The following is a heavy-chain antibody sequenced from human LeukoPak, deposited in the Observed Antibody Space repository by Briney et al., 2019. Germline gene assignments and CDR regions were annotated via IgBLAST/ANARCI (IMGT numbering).Heavy chain of an antibody. CDR3: AREGRRELPDY. D-gene: IGHD1-26*01. CDR1: GGSISSYY. V-gene: IGHV4-59*01. J-gene: IGHJ4*02. Sequence: SETLSLTCTVSGGSISSYYWSWIRQPPGKGLEWVGYIYYSGSTNYNPSLKSRVTISVDTSKNQSSLKLSSVTAADTAVYYCAREGRRELPDYWGQGTLVTVSS. CDR2: IYYSGST.